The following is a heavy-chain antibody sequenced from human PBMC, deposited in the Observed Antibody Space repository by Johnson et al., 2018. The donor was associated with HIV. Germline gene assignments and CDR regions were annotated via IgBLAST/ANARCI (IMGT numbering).Heavy chain of an antibody. CDR2: ISNNGGST. V-gene: IGHV3-64*04. D-gene: IGHD3-10*01. J-gene: IGHJ3*02. Sequence: QVQLVESGGGLVQPGRSLRLSCAASGFTFDDYAMHWVRQAPGKGLEYVSAISNNGGSTYYADSVKGRFTISRDNSKNTLYLQMNSLRAEDTAVYYCARDPPSYGSGSYFRAFDIWGQGTMVTVSS. CDR3: ARDPPSYGSGSYFRAFDI. CDR1: GFTFDDYA.